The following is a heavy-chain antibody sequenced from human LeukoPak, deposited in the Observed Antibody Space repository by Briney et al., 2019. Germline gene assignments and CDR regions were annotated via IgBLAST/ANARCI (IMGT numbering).Heavy chain of an antibody. CDR3: ARVTTAYYYDSSGYYTFDY. J-gene: IGHJ4*02. CDR2: IYYSGST. Sequence: SETLSLTCTVSGGSISSGGYYWSWIRQHPGKGLEWIGYIYYSGSTYYNPSLKSRVTISVDTSKNQFSLKLSSVTAADTAVYYCARVTTAYYYDSSGYYTFDYWGQGTLVTVSS. D-gene: IGHD3-22*01. V-gene: IGHV4-31*03. CDR1: GGSISSGGYY.